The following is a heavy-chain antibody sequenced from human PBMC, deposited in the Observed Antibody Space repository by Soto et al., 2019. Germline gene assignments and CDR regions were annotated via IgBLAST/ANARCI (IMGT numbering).Heavy chain of an antibody. J-gene: IGHJ6*02. CDR1: GYTFTSYG. V-gene: IGHV1-18*01. CDR2: ISAYNGNT. D-gene: IGHD5-18*01. CDR3: ARVKYSPTSYYCSGMDV. Sequence: QVQLVQAGAEVKKPGASVKVSCKDSGYTFTSYGISWVRQAPGQGLEWMGWISAYNGNTNYAHKLQGRVTLTTDTSTSTAYMELRSLRSDDTAVYYCARVKYSPTSYYCSGMDVWGQGTTGTVSS.